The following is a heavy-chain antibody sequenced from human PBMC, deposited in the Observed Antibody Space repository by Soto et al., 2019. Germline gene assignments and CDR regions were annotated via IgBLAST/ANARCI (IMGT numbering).Heavy chain of an antibody. D-gene: IGHD6-19*01. CDR1: GFTFSSYG. CDR2: ISPDGSNK. CDR3: ANPRSSLQWPPFDP. V-gene: IGHV3-30*18. Sequence: QVKLVESGGGVVQPGRSPRLSCAASGFTFSSYGMHWVRQAPGKGLEWVAVISPDGSNKDYADSVKGRFTISRDNSKNTLYLQMNSLRVEDTAVYYCANPRSSLQWPPFDPWGHGTLVTVSS. J-gene: IGHJ5*02.